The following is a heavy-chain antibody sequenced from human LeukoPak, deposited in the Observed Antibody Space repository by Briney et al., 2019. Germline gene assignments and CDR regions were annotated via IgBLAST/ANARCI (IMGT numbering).Heavy chain of an antibody. CDR3: AREERVWSGYQNYYYMDV. CDR2: INPNSGGT. J-gene: IGHJ6*03. D-gene: IGHD3-3*01. Sequence: GASVKVSCKASGYTFTGYYMHWVRQAPGQGLEWMGWINPNSGGTNYAQKFQGRVTMTRDTSISTAYMELSRLRSDDTAVYYCAREERVWSGYQNYYYMDVWGKGTTVTVSS. CDR1: GYTFTGYY. V-gene: IGHV1-2*02.